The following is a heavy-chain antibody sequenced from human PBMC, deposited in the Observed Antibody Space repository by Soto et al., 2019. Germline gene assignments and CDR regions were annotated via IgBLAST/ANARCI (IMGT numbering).Heavy chain of an antibody. CDR2: ISYDGSNK. D-gene: IGHD3-3*01. CDR1: AFTFNVYA. Sequence: GGSLRLSCAASAFTFNVYAMHWVRQAPGKGLEWVAAISYDGSNKYYADSVKGRFSIARDNFKNTLYLQMSSLRRDDTAVYYCAGCDDFWNGSPDFYFGMDVWGQGTTVTVSS. J-gene: IGHJ6*02. CDR3: AGCDDFWNGSPDFYFGMDV. V-gene: IGHV3-30-3*01.